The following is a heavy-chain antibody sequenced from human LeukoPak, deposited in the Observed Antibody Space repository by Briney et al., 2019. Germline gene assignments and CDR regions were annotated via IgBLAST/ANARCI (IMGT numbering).Heavy chain of an antibody. D-gene: IGHD6-6*01. CDR3: ARDWSGSSSRFFDY. CDR2: ISYDGSNK. V-gene: IGHV3-30-3*01. Sequence: QPGGSLRLSCAASGFTFSSYAMHWVRQAPGKGLEWVAVISYDGSNKYYADSVKGRFTISRDNSKNTLYLQMNSLRAEDTAVYYCARDWSGSSSRFFDYWGQGTLVTVSS. J-gene: IGHJ4*02. CDR1: GFTFSSYA.